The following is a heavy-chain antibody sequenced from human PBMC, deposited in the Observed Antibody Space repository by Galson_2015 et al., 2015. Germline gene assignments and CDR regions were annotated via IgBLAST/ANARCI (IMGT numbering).Heavy chain of an antibody. J-gene: IGHJ4*02. Sequence: SLRLSCAVSGFTFSSYAMGWVRQAPGTGLKGVSSIGDSGANTKYADSVKGRFTISRDNSKNTLYLQMNSLRGDDTAVYYCAKGGPYCSGGNCHGVFDSWGQGTLVTVSS. CDR1: GFTFSSYA. CDR2: IGDSGANT. D-gene: IGHD2-15*01. CDR3: AKGGPYCSGGNCHGVFDS. V-gene: IGHV3-23*01.